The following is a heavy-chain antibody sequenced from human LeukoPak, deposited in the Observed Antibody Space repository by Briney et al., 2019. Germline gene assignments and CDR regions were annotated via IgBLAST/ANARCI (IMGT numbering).Heavy chain of an antibody. D-gene: IGHD3-22*01. CDR2: INPSGGST. Sequence: ASVKVSCKASGYTFTSYYMHWVRQAPGQGLEWMGIINPSGGSTSYAQKFQGRVTMTRDTSISTAYMELSRLRSDDTAVYYCARNAGSSGYSYYYYYMDVWGKGTTVTVSS. CDR1: GYTFTSYY. CDR3: ARNAGSSGYSYYYYYMDV. J-gene: IGHJ6*03. V-gene: IGHV1-46*01.